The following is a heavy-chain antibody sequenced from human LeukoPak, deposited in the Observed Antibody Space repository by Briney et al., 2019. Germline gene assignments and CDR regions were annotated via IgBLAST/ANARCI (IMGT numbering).Heavy chain of an antibody. V-gene: IGHV3-48*01. J-gene: IGHJ4*02. CDR2: SSSSGSAI. Sequence: GGSLRLSCAASGFPLSIYSINWVRQAPGKGLEWVAYSSSSGSAIYYVDSVKGRFTVSRDNAKNSLFMQMNSARAEDTAVYYCVRVKGSYFDYWGQGALVTVSS. CDR1: GFPLSIYS. CDR3: VRVKGSYFDY. D-gene: IGHD2-15*01.